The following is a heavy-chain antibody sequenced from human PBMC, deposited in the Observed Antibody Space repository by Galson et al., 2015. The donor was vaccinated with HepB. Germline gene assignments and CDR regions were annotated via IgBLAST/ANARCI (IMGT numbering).Heavy chain of an antibody. CDR1: GFTFSSFG. D-gene: IGHD6-13*01. V-gene: IGHV3-30*03. CDR3: ARITRRGAAAVDIDY. CDR2: ISYGETYK. Sequence: SLRLSCAASGFTFSSFGMHWVRQAPGKGLEWVAVISYGETYKYYADSVKGRFTISRDNSKNTLYLQMNSLRAEDTAVYYCARITRRGAAAVDIDYWGQGTLVTVSS. J-gene: IGHJ4*02.